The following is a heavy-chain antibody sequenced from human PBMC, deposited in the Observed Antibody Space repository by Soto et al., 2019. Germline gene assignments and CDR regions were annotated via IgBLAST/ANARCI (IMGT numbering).Heavy chain of an antibody. CDR3: ARGARFLEWLSFDH. Sequence: QVQLEQSGAEVKTLGSTVKVSCKASGDAFNKYAISWERQAPGQGLEWMGGIIPIFGTANYAPQFQDRVTITADEATSTAYMELTSLKSDDTAVYFCARGARFLEWLSFDHWGQGTLVTVSS. V-gene: IGHV1-69*12. CDR2: IIPIFGTA. CDR1: GDAFNKYA. J-gene: IGHJ4*02. D-gene: IGHD3-3*01.